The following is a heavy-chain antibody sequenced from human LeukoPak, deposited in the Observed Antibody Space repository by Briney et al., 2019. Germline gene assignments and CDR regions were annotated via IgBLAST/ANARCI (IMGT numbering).Heavy chain of an antibody. D-gene: IGHD5-18*01. Sequence: PSETLSFTCTVSGGSFGSIPYYWGWIRQPPGKGLEYIGIISYSGRTYYSPSLKSRVTISVDTSKNQFSLRLRSVTAADTAVYNCARGPPARYGYGNYDYYMDVWGKGTTVTVSS. CDR1: GGSFGSIPYY. CDR2: ISYSGRT. J-gene: IGHJ6*03. V-gene: IGHV4-39*07. CDR3: ARGPPARYGYGNYDYYMDV.